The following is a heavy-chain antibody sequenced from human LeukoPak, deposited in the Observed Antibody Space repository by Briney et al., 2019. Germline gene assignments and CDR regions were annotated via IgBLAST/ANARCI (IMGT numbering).Heavy chain of an antibody. CDR3: ARRGDSSSWYWFDP. J-gene: IGHJ5*02. D-gene: IGHD6-13*01. CDR1: GFTFRSYA. V-gene: IGHV3-23*01. Sequence: GGSLRLSCAASGFTFRSYAMSWVRQAPGKGLEWVSAISSSGGRTYYTDSVKGRFTISRDNSNNALYLQMKSLRAEDTAVYYCARRGDSSSWYWFDPWGQGTLVTVSS. CDR2: ISSSGGRT.